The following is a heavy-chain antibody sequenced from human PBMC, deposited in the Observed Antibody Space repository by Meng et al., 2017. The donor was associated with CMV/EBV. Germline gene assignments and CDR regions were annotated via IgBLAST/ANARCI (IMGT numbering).Heavy chain of an antibody. V-gene: IGHV3-23*03. CDR1: GFTFSSYA. CDR3: ATHPGNYDFLSGYID. J-gene: IGHJ4*01. Sequence: GESLKISCAASGFTFSSYAMSWVRQAPGKGLEWVSVIYSGSSSTYYADSVKGRFTISRDNSKNKLYLQMNSLRAEDTAVYYCATHPGNYDFLSGYIDWGQGTPVTVSS. D-gene: IGHD3-3*01. CDR2: IYSGSSST.